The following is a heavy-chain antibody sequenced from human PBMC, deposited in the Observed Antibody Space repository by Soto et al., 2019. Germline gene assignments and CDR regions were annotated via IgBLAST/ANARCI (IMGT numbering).Heavy chain of an antibody. Sequence: QVQLQESGPGLVEPSQTLSLTCTVSGGSIDSETYYWSWIRQHPGKGLEYIGSIYYGGTTYCNPSLKSRGTISRDTSKTHFSLKLDSVSAAAPAVYYCTAAPHLYYFDFWGQGTPVTVSS. D-gene: IGHD2-21*02. V-gene: IGHV4-31*06. CDR3: TAAPHLYYFDF. CDR1: GGSIDSETYY. J-gene: IGHJ4*02. CDR2: IYYGGTT.